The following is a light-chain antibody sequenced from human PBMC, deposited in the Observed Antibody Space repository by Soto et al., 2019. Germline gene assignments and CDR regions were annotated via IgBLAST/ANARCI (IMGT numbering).Light chain of an antibody. CDR3: SSYTSSSTL. J-gene: IGLJ1*01. V-gene: IGLV2-14*01. Sequence: QSALTQPASVSGSPGQSITISCTGTSIDVGGYNSVSWYQQHTGNAPKLMIYEFSNRPSGVSNRFSGSKSGNTASLTISGLQAEDEADYYCSSYTSSSTLFGTGTKVTV. CDR2: EFS. CDR1: SIDVGGYNS.